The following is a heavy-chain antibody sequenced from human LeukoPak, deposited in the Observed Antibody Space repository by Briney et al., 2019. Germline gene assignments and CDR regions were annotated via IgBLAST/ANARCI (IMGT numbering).Heavy chain of an antibody. Sequence: GASVTVSRKASGYTFTSYYMHWVRQAPGQGLEWMGIINPSGGSTSYAQKFQGRVTMTRDTSTSTVYMELSSLRSEDTAVYYCAREPQDERDWFDPWGQGTLVTVSS. J-gene: IGHJ5*02. CDR3: AREPQDERDWFDP. CDR1: GYTFTSYY. V-gene: IGHV1-46*01. CDR2: INPSGGST. D-gene: IGHD6-25*01.